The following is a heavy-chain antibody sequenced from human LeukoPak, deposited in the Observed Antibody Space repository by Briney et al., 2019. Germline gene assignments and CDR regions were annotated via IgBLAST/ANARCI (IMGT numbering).Heavy chain of an antibody. Sequence: VGSLRLSCEASEFTFSTYWMSWVRQAPGQGLEWVANINQDVSGIYYVDSVKGRFTISRDNAKKSLYLQMNSLRSEDTAVYYCTRARYCTSGNCYLDYWGQGTLVTVSS. CDR1: EFTFSTYW. CDR3: TRARYCTSGNCYLDY. J-gene: IGHJ4*02. V-gene: IGHV3-7*02. D-gene: IGHD2-8*01. CDR2: INQDVSGI.